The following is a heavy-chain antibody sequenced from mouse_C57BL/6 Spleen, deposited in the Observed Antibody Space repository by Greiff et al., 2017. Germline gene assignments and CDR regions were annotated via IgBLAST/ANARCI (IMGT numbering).Heavy chain of an antibody. CDR3: TRALPLYGSYPYWYFDV. D-gene: IGHD2-1*01. J-gene: IGHJ1*03. V-gene: IGHV5-9-1*02. CDR1: GFTFSSYA. CDR2: ISSGGDYI. Sequence: EVQLVESGEGLVKPGGSLKLSCAASGFTFSSYAMSWVRQTPEKRLEWVAYISSGGDYIYYADTVKGRFTISIDTARNTLYLQMSSLKSEDTAMYYCTRALPLYGSYPYWYFDVWGTGTTVTVSS.